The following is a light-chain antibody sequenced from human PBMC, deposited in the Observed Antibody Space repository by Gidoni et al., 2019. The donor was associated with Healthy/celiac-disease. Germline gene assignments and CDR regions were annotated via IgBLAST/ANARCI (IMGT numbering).Light chain of an antibody. CDR3: YSTDSSGNHRV. CDR1: ALPKKY. CDR2: EDS. V-gene: IGLV3-10*01. Sequence: SYELTQPHSVSVSPGQTARITCSGDALPKKYAYWYQQKSGQAPVLVIYEDSKRPSGLPERFSGPSSGTMATLTSSGAQVEDEADYYCYSTDSSGNHRVFGGGTKLTVL. J-gene: IGLJ3*02.